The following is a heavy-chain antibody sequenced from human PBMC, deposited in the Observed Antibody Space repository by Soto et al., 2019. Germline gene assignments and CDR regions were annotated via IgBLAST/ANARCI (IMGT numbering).Heavy chain of an antibody. CDR3: ASYFDWLSTSSYMDV. D-gene: IGHD3-9*01. V-gene: IGHV5-51*01. J-gene: IGHJ6*03. CDR2: IYPGDSDT. Sequence: GESLKISCKGSGYSFTSYWIGWVRQMPEKGLEWMGIIYPGDSDTRYSPSFQGQVTISADKSISTAYLQWSSLKASDTAMYYCASYFDWLSTSSYMDVCGKGTTVTGSS. CDR1: GYSFTSYW.